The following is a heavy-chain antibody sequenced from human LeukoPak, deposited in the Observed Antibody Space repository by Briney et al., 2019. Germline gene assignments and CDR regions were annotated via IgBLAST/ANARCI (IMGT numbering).Heavy chain of an antibody. J-gene: IGHJ3*02. CDR2: MNHNWGNT. CDR1: GYTFTSYD. V-gene: IGHV1-8*03. D-gene: IGHD4-17*01. CDR3: SRFHGDYDAVYI. Sequence: ASVKVSCKASGYTFTSYDINWVRQATAQGLEGMGWMNHNWGNTGYTQKLQGRITYTRNTPISTAPMELSSLRTEEPAVYHWSRFHGDYDAVYIWGQGTMVTVSS.